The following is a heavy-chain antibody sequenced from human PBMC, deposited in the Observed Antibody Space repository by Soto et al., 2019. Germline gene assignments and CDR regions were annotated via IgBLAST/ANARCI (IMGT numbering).Heavy chain of an antibody. CDR3: AIDLNGDYNY. D-gene: IGHD4-17*01. J-gene: IGHJ4*02. Sequence: PGGSLRVSCAASGFTFSTYSMNWVRQAPGRGLEWVSSISSSSSFIYYAVSVKGRFTISRDNAKNSLFLQMNSLIAEDTAIYYCAIDLNGDYNYWGQGILVTVSS. V-gene: IGHV3-21*04. CDR1: GFTFSTYS. CDR2: ISSSSSFI.